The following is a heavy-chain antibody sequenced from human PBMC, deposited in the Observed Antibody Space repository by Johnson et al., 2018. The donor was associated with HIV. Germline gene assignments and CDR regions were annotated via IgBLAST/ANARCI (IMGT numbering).Heavy chain of an antibody. CDR2: ISGYGRTI. Sequence: VQLVESGGGLVQPGGSLRLSCAASGFTFSNYGMAWVRQAPGKGLEWISYISGYGRTIYYADSVRGRFTISRDNAKNSLYLQMNSLRAEDTAVYYCANDFWSGSGIWGQGTMVTVSS. D-gene: IGHD3-3*01. CDR3: ANDFWSGSGI. V-gene: IGHV3-48*04. CDR1: GFTFSNYG. J-gene: IGHJ3*02.